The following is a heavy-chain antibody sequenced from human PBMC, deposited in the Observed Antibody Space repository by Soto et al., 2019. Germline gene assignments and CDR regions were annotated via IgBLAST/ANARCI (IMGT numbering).Heavy chain of an antibody. D-gene: IGHD3-22*01. J-gene: IGHJ4*02. CDR2: ISYDGSNK. V-gene: IGHV3-30-3*01. CDR3: ARDKYYYDSSGYYLLDDY. Sequence: LRLSCAASGFTFSSYAMRWVRQAPGKGLEWVAVISYDGSNKYYADSVKGRFTISRDNSKNTLYLQMNSLRAEDTAVYYCARDKYYYDSSGYYLLDDYWGQGTLVTVSS. CDR1: GFTFSSYA.